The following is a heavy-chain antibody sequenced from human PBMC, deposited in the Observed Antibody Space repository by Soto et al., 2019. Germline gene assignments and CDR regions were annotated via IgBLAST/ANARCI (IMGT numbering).Heavy chain of an antibody. Sequence: PGGSMRLSSAASGFTFSSFAMSWVRPAPGKGLEWVSAISGSGGSTYYADSVKGRFTISRDNSKNTLYLQMNSLRAEDTAVYYCEKDGLGFGELPYSDYWGQGTRVTVSS. CDR1: GFTFSSFA. CDR2: ISGSGGST. J-gene: IGHJ4*02. D-gene: IGHD3-10*01. V-gene: IGHV3-23*01. CDR3: EKDGLGFGELPYSDY.